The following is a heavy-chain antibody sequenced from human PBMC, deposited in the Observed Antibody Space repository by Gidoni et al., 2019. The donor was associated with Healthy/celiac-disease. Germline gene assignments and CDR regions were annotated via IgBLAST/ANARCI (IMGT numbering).Heavy chain of an antibody. CDR2: INHSGST. CDR1: GGSFSGYY. J-gene: IGHJ5*02. V-gene: IGHV4-34*02. CDR3: ARENANAWFDP. D-gene: IGHD1-1*01. Sequence: QVQLQQWGAGLLQPSETLSLTCAVYGGSFSGYYWSGIRQPPGKGLEWIGEINHSGSTNYNPSLKSRVTISVDTSKNQFSLKVSAVTAADTAVYYCARENANAWFDPWGQGTLVTVSA.